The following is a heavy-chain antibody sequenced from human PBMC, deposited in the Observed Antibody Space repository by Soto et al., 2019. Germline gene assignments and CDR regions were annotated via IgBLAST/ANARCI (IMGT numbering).Heavy chain of an antibody. CDR1: VFTFNTYW. Sequence: GWSLRLSCVSSVFTFNTYWMRWVRQAPGKGLEWVANIKEDGSDKYYVDSVKGRFTISRDNAKNLLYLQMNSLGAGDTAMYYCARFTRGSSGDYWGQGTLVTVSS. D-gene: IGHD6-25*01. J-gene: IGHJ4*02. CDR3: ARFTRGSSGDY. CDR2: IKEDGSDK. V-gene: IGHV3-7*01.